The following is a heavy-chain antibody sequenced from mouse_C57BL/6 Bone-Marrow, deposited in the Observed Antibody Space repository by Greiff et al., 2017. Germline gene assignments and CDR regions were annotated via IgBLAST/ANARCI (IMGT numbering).Heavy chain of an antibody. J-gene: IGHJ4*01. Sequence: EVQVVESGGGLVQPGGSLKLSCAASGFTFSDYYMYWVRQTPEKRLEWVAYISNGGGSTYYPDTVKGRFTISRDNAKNTLYLQMSRLKSEDTAKYYCARHVAMDYWGQGTSVTVSS. CDR3: ARHVAMDY. V-gene: IGHV5-12*01. CDR2: ISNGGGST. CDR1: GFTFSDYY.